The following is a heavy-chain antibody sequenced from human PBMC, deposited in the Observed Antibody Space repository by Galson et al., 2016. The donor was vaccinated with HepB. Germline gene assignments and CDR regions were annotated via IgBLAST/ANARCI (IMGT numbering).Heavy chain of an antibody. J-gene: IGHJ4*02. CDR1: GFTFSSHG. CDR2: IWPDGTSK. V-gene: IGHV3-33*01. D-gene: IGHD2-15*01. Sequence: SLRLSCAASGFTFSSHGMHWFRQAPGKGLIWVAVIWPDGTSKYNEDSVKGRFTISRDSSKSTLYLQMDSLRAEETALYYCATDQGEAGYLLDYWGLGTLVTVSS. CDR3: ATDQGEAGYLLDY.